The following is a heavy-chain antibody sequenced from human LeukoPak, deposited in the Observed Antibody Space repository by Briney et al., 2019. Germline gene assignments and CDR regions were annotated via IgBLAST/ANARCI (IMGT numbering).Heavy chain of an antibody. CDR1: VGTRSSYA. Sequence: ASVKGSCKGSVGTRSSYAISWVRQAPGQEREWMGGIISISITANNAHRFQGRVTITADESTSPAYMELSSLRSEDTAVYYCASMAPLCSGGSCPHGNWFDPCVQGTLVTVSS. D-gene: IGHD2-15*01. CDR3: ASMAPLCSGGSCPHGNWFDP. V-gene: IGHV1-69*13. J-gene: IGHJ5*02. CDR2: IISISITA.